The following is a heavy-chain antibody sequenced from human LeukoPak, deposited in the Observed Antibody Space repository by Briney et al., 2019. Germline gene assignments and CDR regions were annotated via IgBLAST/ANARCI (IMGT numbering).Heavy chain of an antibody. V-gene: IGHV4-31*03. CDR3: ARWSSGYFNAFDY. D-gene: IGHD5-12*01. Sequence: SETLSLTCTVSGGSISSGGYYWSRIRQHPGKGLEWIGYISYNGSPYYNPSLKSRFSISLDTSKNQFSLKLSSVTAADTAVYYCARWSSGYFNAFDYWGQGTLVTVSS. CDR2: ISYNGSP. CDR1: GGSISSGGYY. J-gene: IGHJ4*02.